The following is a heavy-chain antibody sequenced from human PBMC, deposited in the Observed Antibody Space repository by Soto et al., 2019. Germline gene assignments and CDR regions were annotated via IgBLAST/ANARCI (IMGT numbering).Heavy chain of an antibody. D-gene: IGHD1-26*01. CDR3: ASRVIPRIVAATIDYYYYGMDV. V-gene: IGHV4-4*02. J-gene: IGHJ6*02. CDR1: GGSISSSHW. Sequence: XETLPLPRAVSGGSISSSHWGSWVRQPPGNGLEWIGEIYHSGSTNYNPSLKSRVTISVDKSKNQFSLKLSSVTAADTAVYYCASRVIPRIVAATIDYYYYGMDVWGQGTTVTVSS. CDR2: IYHSGST.